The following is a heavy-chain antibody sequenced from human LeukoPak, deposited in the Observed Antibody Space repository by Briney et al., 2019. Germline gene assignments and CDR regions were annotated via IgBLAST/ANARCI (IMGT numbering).Heavy chain of an antibody. D-gene: IGHD4-17*01. Sequence: GGSLRLSCAVSGFTFSTYAMSWVRQAPGKGLEWVSAISGSGGSTYYADSVKGRFTVSRDNAKNTLYLQMNSLRAEDSSVYYCARPTTVTTISADAFDIWGQGTMVTVSS. J-gene: IGHJ3*02. CDR2: ISGSGGST. CDR1: GFTFSTYA. CDR3: ARPTTVTTISADAFDI. V-gene: IGHV3-23*01.